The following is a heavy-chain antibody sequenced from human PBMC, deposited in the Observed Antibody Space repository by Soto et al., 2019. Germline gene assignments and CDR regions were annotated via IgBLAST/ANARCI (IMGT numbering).Heavy chain of an antibody. Sequence: SETLSLTCAVYGGSFSGYYWSWIRQPPGKGLEWIGEINHSGSTNYNPSLKSRVTISVDTSKNQSSLKLSSVTAADTAVYFCSRGGRAYRSGWSYYFDYWGQGTLVTVSS. CDR1: GGSFSGYY. D-gene: IGHD6-19*01. CDR3: SRGGRAYRSGWSYYFDY. V-gene: IGHV4-34*01. J-gene: IGHJ4*02. CDR2: INHSGST.